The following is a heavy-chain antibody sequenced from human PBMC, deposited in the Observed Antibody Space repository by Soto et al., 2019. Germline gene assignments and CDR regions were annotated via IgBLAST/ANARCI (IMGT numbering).Heavy chain of an antibody. CDR2: ISAYNGNT. V-gene: IGHV1-18*01. J-gene: IGHJ4*02. CDR1: GYTFTSYG. CDR3: ATLRGSSGYDPYYFDY. Sequence: QVQLVQSGAEVKKTGASVKVSCKASGYTFTSYGVSWVRQAPGQGLEWMGWISAYNGNTNHAQQVQGRVTMTTCTSRSTAYMELRSPRSHDTAVYYCATLRGSSGYDPYYFDYWGQGTPVTVSS. D-gene: IGHD5-12*01.